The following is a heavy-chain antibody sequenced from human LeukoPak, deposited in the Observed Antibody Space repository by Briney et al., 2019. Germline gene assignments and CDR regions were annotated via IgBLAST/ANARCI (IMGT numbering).Heavy chain of an antibody. D-gene: IGHD3-10*01. CDR1: GGSLISYY. CDR2: IYLSGSA. CDR3: ARVFRGSGSYGVDY. J-gene: IGHJ4*02. V-gene: IGHV4-59*01. Sequence: SETLSLTCTVSGGSLISYYWSWIRQPPGKGLEWIGYIYLSGSANYNHSLKSRVSISVDTSKNQFSLKLSSVTAADTAVYYCARVFRGSGSYGVDYWGQGTLVTVSS.